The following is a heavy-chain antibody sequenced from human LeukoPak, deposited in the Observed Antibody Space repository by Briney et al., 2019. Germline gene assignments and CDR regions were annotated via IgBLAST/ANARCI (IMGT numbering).Heavy chain of an antibody. J-gene: IGHJ4*02. CDR2: INPNSGGT. D-gene: IGHD3-22*01. CDR1: GYTCTGYY. V-gene: IGHV1-2*06. Sequence: ASDKVSCKTSGYTCTGYYMHWVRHAPGQGLKCMGRINPNSGGTNYAQEFQGRVTMSRDRSISTAYMELSRLSSDDTAVYYCAILTYYYDSSGYFTSFDYWGQGTLVTVSS. CDR3: AILTYYYDSSGYFTSFDY.